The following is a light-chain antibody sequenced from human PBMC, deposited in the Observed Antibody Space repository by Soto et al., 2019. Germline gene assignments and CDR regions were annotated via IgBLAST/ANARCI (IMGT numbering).Light chain of an antibody. CDR1: QSASSSY. J-gene: IGKJ2*01. Sequence: EIVVTQSPGTLPLSPGERATLSCRASQSASSSYLAWFQQKPGQAPRLLFYGASSRAPDIPDRFSASGSGTDVTLTISRLQPEDFAVYYCQQYGASPPYPFGQGTKLEMK. V-gene: IGKV3-20*01. CDR2: GAS. CDR3: QQYGASPPYP.